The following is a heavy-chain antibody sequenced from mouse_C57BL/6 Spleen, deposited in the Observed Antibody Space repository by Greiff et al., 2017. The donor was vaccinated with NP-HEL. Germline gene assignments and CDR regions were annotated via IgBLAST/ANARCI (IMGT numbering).Heavy chain of an antibody. D-gene: IGHD1-1*01. V-gene: IGHV1-69*01. CDR3: ARNLYGSSTSYAMDY. Sequence: VQLQQPGAELVMPGASVKLSCKASGYTFTSYWMHWVKQRPGQGLEWIGEIDPSDSYTNYNQKFKGKSTLTVDKSSSTAYMQLSSLTSEDSAVYYCARNLYGSSTSYAMDYWGQGTSVTVSS. CDR2: IDPSDSYT. J-gene: IGHJ4*01. CDR1: GYTFTSYW.